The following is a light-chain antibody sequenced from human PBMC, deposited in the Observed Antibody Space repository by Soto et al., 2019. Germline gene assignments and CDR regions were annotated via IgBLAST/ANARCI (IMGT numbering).Light chain of an antibody. CDR3: QQYDDYYT. Sequence: DIQMTQSPSTLSASVGDRVTITCRASQNIGSWLAWYQQKPGKAPNLLIYKASSLEGGVPSRFSGSGSGTEFTLTISSLQPDDFATYYCQQYDDYYTFGQGTKLEIK. J-gene: IGKJ2*01. CDR2: KAS. CDR1: QNIGSW. V-gene: IGKV1-5*03.